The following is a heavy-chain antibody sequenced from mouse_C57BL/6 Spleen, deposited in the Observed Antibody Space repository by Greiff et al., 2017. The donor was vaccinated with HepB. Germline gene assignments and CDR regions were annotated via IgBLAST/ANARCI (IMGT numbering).Heavy chain of an antibody. CDR2: IYPGSGST. V-gene: IGHV1-55*01. CDR3: ARSLYGSSYNWYFDV. Sequence: QVQLQQPGAELVKPGASVKMSCKASGYTFTSYWITWVKQRPGQGLEWIGDIYPGSGSTNYNEKFKSKATLTVDTSSSTAYMQLSSLTSEDSAVYYCARSLYGSSYNWYFDVWGTGTTVTVSS. D-gene: IGHD1-1*01. CDR1: GYTFTSYW. J-gene: IGHJ1*03.